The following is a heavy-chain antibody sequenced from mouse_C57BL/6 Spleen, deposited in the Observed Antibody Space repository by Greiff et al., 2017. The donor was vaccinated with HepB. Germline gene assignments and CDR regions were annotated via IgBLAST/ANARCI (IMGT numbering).Heavy chain of an antibody. CDR1: GFTFSSYG. CDR2: ISSGGSYT. J-gene: IGHJ1*03. CDR3: ARHPPTTVVALYWYFDV. Sequence: EVMLVESGGDLVKPGGSLKLSCAASGFTFSSYGMSWVRQTPDKRLEWVATISSGGSYTYYPDSVKGRFTISRDNAKNTLYLQMSSLKSEDTAMYYCARHPPTTVVALYWYFDVWGTGTTVTVSS. D-gene: IGHD1-1*01. V-gene: IGHV5-6*01.